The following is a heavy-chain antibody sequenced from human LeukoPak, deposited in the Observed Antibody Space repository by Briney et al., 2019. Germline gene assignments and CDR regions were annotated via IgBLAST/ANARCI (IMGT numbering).Heavy chain of an antibody. CDR2: ISGSGGST. D-gene: IGHD4-17*01. Sequence: GGSLRLSCAASGFTFSSYAMSWVRQAPEKGLEWVSAISGSGGSTYYADSVKGRFIISRDNSKNTLYLQMNSLRAEDTAVYYCAKDSLAVTNYFDYWGQGTLVTVSS. J-gene: IGHJ4*02. V-gene: IGHV3-23*01. CDR3: AKDSLAVTNYFDY. CDR1: GFTFSSYA.